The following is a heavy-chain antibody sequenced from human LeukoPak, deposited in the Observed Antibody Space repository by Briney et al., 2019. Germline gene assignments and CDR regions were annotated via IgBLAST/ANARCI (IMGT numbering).Heavy chain of an antibody. D-gene: IGHD3-10*01. V-gene: IGHV1-8*02. CDR1: GYTFTSYY. Sequence: ASVKVSCKASGYTFTSYYMHWVRQATGQGLEWMGWVNPNSGNTGYAQKFQGRVTMTRNTSISTAYMELSSLRSEDTAVYYCARDIKRWFGRPKGFMDVWGKGTTVTISS. CDR3: ARDIKRWFGRPKGFMDV. CDR2: VNPNSGNT. J-gene: IGHJ6*03.